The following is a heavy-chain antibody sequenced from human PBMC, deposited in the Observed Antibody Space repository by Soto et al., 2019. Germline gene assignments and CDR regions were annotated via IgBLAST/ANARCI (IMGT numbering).Heavy chain of an antibody. Sequence: QVQLQESGPGLVKPSQTLSLTCTVSGGSISSGGYYWSWIRQHPGKGLEWIGNIYYSGSTYYNPCLKRRVTISVATSKNQFSRKLSSVTAADSAVYYCARSGYSYGPNPLLYWGQGTLVTVSS. CDR2: IYYSGST. V-gene: IGHV4-31*03. CDR1: GGSISSGGYY. J-gene: IGHJ4*02. D-gene: IGHD5-18*01. CDR3: ARSGYSYGPNPLLY.